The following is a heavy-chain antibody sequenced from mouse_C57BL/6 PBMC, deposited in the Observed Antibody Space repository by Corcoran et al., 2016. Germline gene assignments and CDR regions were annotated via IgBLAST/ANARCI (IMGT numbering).Heavy chain of an antibody. V-gene: IGHV1-19*01. D-gene: IGHD3-2*02. CDR3: ARRGAAQARYYFDY. CDR2: INPYNGGT. CDR1: GYTFTDYY. Sequence: EVQLQQSGPVLVKPGASVKMSCKASGYTFTDYYMNWVKQSHGKSLEWIGVINPYNGGTSYNQKFKGKATLTVDKSSSTAYMELNSLTSEDSAVYYCARRGAAQARYYFDYWGQGTTLTVSS. J-gene: IGHJ2*01.